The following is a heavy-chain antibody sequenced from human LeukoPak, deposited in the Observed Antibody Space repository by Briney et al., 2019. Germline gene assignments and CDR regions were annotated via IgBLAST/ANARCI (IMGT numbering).Heavy chain of an antibody. Sequence: ASVKVSCKASGYTFSSYGISWVRQAPRQGLEWMGWISTNNVYTNNAQKLQGRVTVTTDTSTSTAYVELRNLRSDDTAVYYCARDRRSGWYESDAFDIWGQGTMVTVSS. V-gene: IGHV1-18*01. CDR2: ISTNNVYT. D-gene: IGHD6-19*01. J-gene: IGHJ3*02. CDR3: ARDRRSGWYESDAFDI. CDR1: GYTFSSYG.